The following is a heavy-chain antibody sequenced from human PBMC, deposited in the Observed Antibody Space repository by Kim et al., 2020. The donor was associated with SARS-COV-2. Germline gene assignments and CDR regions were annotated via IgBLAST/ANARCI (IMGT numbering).Heavy chain of an antibody. CDR1: GFTFSSYS. Sequence: GGSLRLSCAASGFTFSSYSMNWVRQAPGKGLEWVSYISSSSSTIYYADSVKGRFTISRDNAKNSLYLQMNSLRDEDTAVYYCARDQYYDILTGYYVYYYYYGMDVWGQGTTVTVSS. V-gene: IGHV3-48*02. CDR2: ISSSSSTI. J-gene: IGHJ6*02. D-gene: IGHD3-9*01. CDR3: ARDQYYDILTGYYVYYYYYGMDV.